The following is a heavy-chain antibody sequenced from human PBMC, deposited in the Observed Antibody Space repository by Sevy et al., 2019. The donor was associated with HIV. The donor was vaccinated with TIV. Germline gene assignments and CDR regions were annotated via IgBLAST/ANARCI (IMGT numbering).Heavy chain of an antibody. V-gene: IGHV3-30*02. Sequence: GGSLRLSCAASGFSYSSYGMHWVRQAPRKGLEWVAYIQYDGSNKDYADSVKGRFTISRVNSKNTLDLQMNSLRVEDTAVYYCVKEGGGEGGDHWGQGTLVTVSS. CDR1: GFSYSSYG. CDR3: VKEGGGEGGDH. J-gene: IGHJ4*02. CDR2: IQYDGSNK. D-gene: IGHD2-21*01.